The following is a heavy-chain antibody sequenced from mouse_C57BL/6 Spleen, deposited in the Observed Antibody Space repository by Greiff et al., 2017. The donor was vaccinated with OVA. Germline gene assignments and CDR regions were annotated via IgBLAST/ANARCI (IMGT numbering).Heavy chain of an antibody. CDR3: ARGYYDYDRVLICYAMDY. J-gene: IGHJ4*01. V-gene: IGHV1-39*01. CDR2: INPNYGTT. D-gene: IGHD2-4*01. Sequence: EVKLMESGPELVKPGASVKISCKASGYSFTDYNMNWVKQSNGKSLEWIGVINPNYGTTSYNQKFKGKATLTVDQSSSTAYMQLNSLTSEDSAVYYCARGYYDYDRVLICYAMDYWGQGTSVTVSS. CDR1: GYSFTDYN.